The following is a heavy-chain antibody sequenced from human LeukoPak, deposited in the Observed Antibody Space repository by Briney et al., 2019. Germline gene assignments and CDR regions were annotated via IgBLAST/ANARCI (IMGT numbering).Heavy chain of an antibody. CDR1: GFTFSSYG. CDR2: IWYDGSNK. V-gene: IGHV3-33*08. CDR3: ARSPPSYYYGMDV. J-gene: IGHJ6*02. Sequence: GGSLRLSCAASGFTFSSYGMHWVRQAPGKGLEWVAVIWYDGSNKYYADSEKGRFTISRDNSKNTLYLQMNSLRAEDTAVYYCARSPPSYYYGMDVWGQGTTVTVSS.